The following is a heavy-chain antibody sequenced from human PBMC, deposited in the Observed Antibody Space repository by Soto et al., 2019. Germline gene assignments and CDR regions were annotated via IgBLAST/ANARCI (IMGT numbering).Heavy chain of an antibody. D-gene: IGHD3-9*01. J-gene: IGHJ6*02. CDR1: GGTFSSYA. V-gene: IGHV1-69*06. CDR2: IIPIFGTA. CDR3: AIVEMDILTGGYYYYGMDV. Sequence: QVQLVQSGAEVKKPGSSVKVSCKASGGTFSSYAISWVRQAPGQGLEWMGGIIPIFGTANYAQKFQGRVTITPDKSTSTAYMELSSLRSEDTAVYYGAIVEMDILTGGYYYYGMDVWGQGTTVTVSS.